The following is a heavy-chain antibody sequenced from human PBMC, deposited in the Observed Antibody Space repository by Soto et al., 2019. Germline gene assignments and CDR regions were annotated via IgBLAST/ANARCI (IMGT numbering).Heavy chain of an antibody. J-gene: IGHJ3*02. CDR1: GYIFSSFY. D-gene: IGHD2-8*01. CDR2: TSGYSGDYT. V-gene: IGHV1-18*01. CDR3: AHPRGFGVFDAYDI. Sequence: ASVKVSCKASGYIFSSFYINWVRQAPGQGLEWMGWTSGYSGDYTYYTDSVKGRFAISRDNSMNTLYLQMSSLRIDDTAVYYCAHPRGFGVFDAYDIWGQGTMVTVSS.